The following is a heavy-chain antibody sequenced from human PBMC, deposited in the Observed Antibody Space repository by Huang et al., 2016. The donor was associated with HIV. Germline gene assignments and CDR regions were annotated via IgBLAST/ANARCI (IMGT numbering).Heavy chain of an antibody. J-gene: IGHJ4*02. CDR1: GFSLDSYN. CDR2: ISPSSMLI. CDR3: ARDRGQQPSPSDS. V-gene: IGHV3-21*01. Sequence: EVQLVESGGGLVKPGGSLRLSCAASGFSLDSYNMYWVRQTPGKGLQWVSSISPSSMLIDYADSVKGRFSISRDNAKNSLYLQMNNLRGEDTAVYYCARDRGQQPSPSDSWGQGTLVTVSS. D-gene: IGHD6-13*01.